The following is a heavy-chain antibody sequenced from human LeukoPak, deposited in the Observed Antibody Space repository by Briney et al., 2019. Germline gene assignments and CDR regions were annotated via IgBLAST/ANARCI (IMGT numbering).Heavy chain of an antibody. CDR1: GFTFSSYS. D-gene: IGHD2-15*01. J-gene: IGHJ4*02. Sequence: PGGSLRLSCAASGFTFSSYSMNWVRQAPGKGLEWVSYISSSSTIYYADSVKGRFTISRDSAKNSLYLQMNSLRAEDTAVYYCARLGYCSGGSCHYYFDYWGQGTLVTVSS. V-gene: IGHV3-48*04. CDR2: ISSSSTI. CDR3: ARLGYCSGGSCHYYFDY.